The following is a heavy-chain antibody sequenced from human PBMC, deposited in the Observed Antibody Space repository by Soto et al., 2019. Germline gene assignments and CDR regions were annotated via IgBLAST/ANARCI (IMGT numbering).Heavy chain of an antibody. D-gene: IGHD3-22*01. Sequence: PSETLSLTCTVSGGSMSRGDYYWSWIRQPPGKGLEWIGFIYHTGSTYYSPSLKNRVAISVDTSKNQFSLKLSSVTAADTAVYFCARHLGYDSSGYYRNWFDPWGQGTLVTVSS. V-gene: IGHV4-30-4*01. CDR2: IYHTGST. CDR1: GGSMSRGDYY. J-gene: IGHJ5*02. CDR3: ARHLGYDSSGYYRNWFDP.